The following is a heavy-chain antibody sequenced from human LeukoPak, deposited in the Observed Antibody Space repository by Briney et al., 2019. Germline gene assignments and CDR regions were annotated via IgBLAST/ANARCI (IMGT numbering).Heavy chain of an antibody. D-gene: IGHD3-22*01. Sequence: SETLSLTCAVYGGSFSGYYWSLIRQPPGKGLEWIGKINHSGSTNYNPSLKSRVTISVDTSKNQFSLKLSSVTAADTAVYYCARVSRNYYDSSGYYYANWFDPWGQGTLVTVSS. CDR2: INHSGST. V-gene: IGHV4-34*01. CDR3: ARVSRNYYDSSGYYYANWFDP. J-gene: IGHJ5*02. CDR1: GGSFSGYY.